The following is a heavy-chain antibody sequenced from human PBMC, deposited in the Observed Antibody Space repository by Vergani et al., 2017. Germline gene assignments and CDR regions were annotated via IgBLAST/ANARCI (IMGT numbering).Heavy chain of an antibody. V-gene: IGHV3-11*06. J-gene: IGHJ2*01. CDR2: ISSSSSYT. Sequence: QVQLVESGGGLVKPGGSLRLSCAASGFTFSDYYMSWIRQAPGKGLEWVSYISSSSSYTNYADSVKGRFTISRDNAKNSLYLQMNSLRAEDTAVYYCAGSTVTTWYFDLWGRGTLVTVSS. D-gene: IGHD4-17*01. CDR3: AGSTVTTWYFDL. CDR1: GFTFSDYY.